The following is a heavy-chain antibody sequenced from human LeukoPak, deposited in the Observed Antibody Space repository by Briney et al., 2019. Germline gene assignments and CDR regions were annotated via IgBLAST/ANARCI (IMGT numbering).Heavy chain of an antibody. D-gene: IGHD2/OR15-2a*01. CDR1: GYSFSNYW. CDR2: IYPVDSDT. V-gene: IGHV5-51*01. Sequence: GESLKISCKGSGYSFSNYWIGWVRQMRGKGLEWMGIIYPVDSDTRYSPSFQGQVTISADKSISTAYLQWSSLKASDTAMYYCARRSTTWAFDIWGQGTMVTVSS. CDR3: ARRSTTWAFDI. J-gene: IGHJ3*02.